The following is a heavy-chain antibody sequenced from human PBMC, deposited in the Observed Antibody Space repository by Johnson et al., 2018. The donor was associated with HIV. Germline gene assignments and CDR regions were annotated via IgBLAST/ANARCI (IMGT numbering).Heavy chain of an antibody. J-gene: IGHJ3*02. Sequence: VQLVESRGGVVQPGRSLRLSCAASGFTFSSYAMHWVRQATGKGLEWVSGIGTAGDTYYLGSVKGRFTISRENAKNSLFLQMNSLRDGDTAVYYCARVGAFGDGSSLGAFDIWGQGTMVTVSS. CDR2: IGTAGDT. CDR1: GFTFSSYA. V-gene: IGHV3-13*01. CDR3: ARVGAFGDGSSLGAFDI. D-gene: IGHD3-10*01.